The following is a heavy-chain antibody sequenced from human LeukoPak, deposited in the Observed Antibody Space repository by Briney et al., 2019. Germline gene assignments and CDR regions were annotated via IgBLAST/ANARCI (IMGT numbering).Heavy chain of an antibody. V-gene: IGHV3-66*02. CDR1: GFTVSSNY. D-gene: IGHD1-26*01. Sequence: GGSLRLSCAASGFTVSSNYMSWVRQAPGKGLEWVSVIYSGGSTYYADSVKGRFTISRDNSKNTLYLQMNSLRAEGTAVYYCAKGELLSTFDYWGQGTLVTVSS. CDR3: AKGELLSTFDY. J-gene: IGHJ4*02. CDR2: IYSGGST.